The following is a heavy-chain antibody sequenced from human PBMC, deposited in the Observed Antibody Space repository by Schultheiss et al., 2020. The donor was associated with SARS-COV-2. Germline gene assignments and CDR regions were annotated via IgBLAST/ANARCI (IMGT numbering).Heavy chain of an antibody. CDR1: GGSISSGGYY. V-gene: IGHV4-61*08. J-gene: IGHJ3*02. CDR3: ARTPIFGVVITVRGAFDI. CDR2: IYYSGST. D-gene: IGHD3-3*01. Sequence: SETLSLTCTVSGGSISSGGYYWSWIRQHPGKGLEWIGYIYYSGSTNYNPSLKSRVTISVDTSKNQFSLKLSSVTAADTAVYYCARTPIFGVVITVRGAFDIWGQGTMVTVSS.